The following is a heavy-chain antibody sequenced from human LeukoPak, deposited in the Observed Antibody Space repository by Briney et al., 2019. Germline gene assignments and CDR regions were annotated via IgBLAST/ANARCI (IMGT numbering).Heavy chain of an antibody. Sequence: SETLSLTCTVSGGSISSSSYYWGWIRQPPGKGLEWIGEIHHDGRINYNPSLKSRVTLSVDKSKNQFSPRLNSVTAADTAMYYCARSHDHLWGNYPDYWGQGTLVTVSS. V-gene: IGHV4-39*07. J-gene: IGHJ4*02. D-gene: IGHD3-16*02. CDR1: GGSISSSSYY. CDR3: ARSHDHLWGNYPDY. CDR2: IHHDGRI.